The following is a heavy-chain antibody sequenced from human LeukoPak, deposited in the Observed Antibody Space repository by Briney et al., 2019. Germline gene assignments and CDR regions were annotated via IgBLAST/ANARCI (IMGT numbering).Heavy chain of an antibody. D-gene: IGHD2-2*01. CDR1: GFTFSNYA. CDR3: AKVPQIVVVAQFDY. Sequence: HPGGSLRLSCAASGFTFSNYAMSWVRQAPGKGLEWVSTISGRGGNAYDADSVRGRFTISRDNSKNTLYLQMNSLRAEDTAVYYCAKVPQIVVVAQFDYWGQGTLVTVSS. CDR2: ISGRGGNA. V-gene: IGHV3-23*01. J-gene: IGHJ4*02.